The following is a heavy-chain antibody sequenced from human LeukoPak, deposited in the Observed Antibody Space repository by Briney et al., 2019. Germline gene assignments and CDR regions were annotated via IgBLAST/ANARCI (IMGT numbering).Heavy chain of an antibody. CDR3: ARDPYDFWSGYSPTYWYFDL. J-gene: IGHJ2*01. V-gene: IGHV4-39*07. D-gene: IGHD3-3*01. CDR1: GGSISSSSYY. Sequence: SETLSLTCTVSGGSISSSSYYWGWIRQPPGKGLEWIGSIYYSGSTYYNPSLKSRVTISVDTSKNQFSLKLSSVTAADTAVYYCARDPYDFWSGYSPTYWYFDLWGRGTLVTVSS. CDR2: IYYSGST.